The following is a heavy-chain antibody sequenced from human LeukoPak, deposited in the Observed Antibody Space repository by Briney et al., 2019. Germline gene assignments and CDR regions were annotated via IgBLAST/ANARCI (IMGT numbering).Heavy chain of an antibody. CDR3: ATGIATRYAFDI. V-gene: IGHV4-59*01. CDR2: IYYSGST. Sequence: SETLSLTCTVSGGPISTYYWTWIRQPPGKGLEWIGYIYYSGSTNYNPSLKSRVTISVDTSKNQFSLKLSSVTAADTAVYYCATGIATRYAFDIWGQGTMVTVSS. D-gene: IGHD7-27*01. J-gene: IGHJ3*02. CDR1: GGPISTYY.